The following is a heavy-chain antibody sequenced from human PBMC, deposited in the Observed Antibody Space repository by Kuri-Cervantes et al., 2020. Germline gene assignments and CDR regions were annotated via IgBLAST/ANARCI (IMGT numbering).Heavy chain of an antibody. J-gene: IGHJ6*02. Sequence: LSLTCAASGFTFDDYGMSWVRQAPGKGLEWVSGINWNGGSTGYADSVKGRFTISRDNAKNSLYLQMNSLRAEDTAVYYCARLGVLITYYYGMDVWGQGTTVTVSS. CDR3: ARLGVLITYYYGMDV. V-gene: IGHV3-20*04. CDR2: INWNGGST. CDR1: GFTFDDYG.